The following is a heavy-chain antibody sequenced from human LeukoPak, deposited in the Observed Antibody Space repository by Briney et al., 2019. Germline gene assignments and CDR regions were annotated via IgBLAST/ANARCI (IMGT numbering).Heavy chain of an antibody. V-gene: IGHV1-58*01. CDR2: IVVGGGNS. D-gene: IGHD4-11*01. CDR3: AADLPYSNYGPLDY. J-gene: IGHJ4*02. Sequence: SVKVSCKASGFTFSNSAVQWVRQARGQRLEWIGWIVVGGGNSNYAQKFQERVTITRDMSRSTAYMELSSLRSEDTAVYYCAADLPYSNYGPLDYWGQGTLVTVSS. CDR1: GFTFSNSA.